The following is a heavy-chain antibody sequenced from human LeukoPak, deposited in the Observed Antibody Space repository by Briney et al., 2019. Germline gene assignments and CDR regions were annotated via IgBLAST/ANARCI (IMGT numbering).Heavy chain of an antibody. Sequence: GGSLRLSCAASGFTFSDYYMSWTRQAPGKGLEWVSYISSTYGVYYADSVKGRFTISRDNAKNSLYLQMNSLRAEDTAVYYCARGIRGSHEDYWGQGTLVTVSS. J-gene: IGHJ4*02. V-gene: IGHV3-11*01. CDR3: ARGIRGSHEDY. CDR1: GFTFSDYY. CDR2: ISSTYGV. D-gene: IGHD2-15*01.